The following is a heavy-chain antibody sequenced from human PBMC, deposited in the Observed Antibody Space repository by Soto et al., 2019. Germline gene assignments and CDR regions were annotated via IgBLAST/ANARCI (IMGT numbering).Heavy chain of an antibody. Sequence: PGESLKISCKGSGYSLTSYWISWVRQMPGKGLEWMGRIDPSDSYTNYSPSFQGHVTISADKSISTAYLQWSSLKASDTAMYYCASRVGATTRDRYYYGMDVWGQGTTVTVSS. V-gene: IGHV5-10-1*01. CDR3: ASRVGATTRDRYYYGMDV. CDR1: GYSLTSYW. J-gene: IGHJ6*02. CDR2: IDPSDSYT. D-gene: IGHD1-26*01.